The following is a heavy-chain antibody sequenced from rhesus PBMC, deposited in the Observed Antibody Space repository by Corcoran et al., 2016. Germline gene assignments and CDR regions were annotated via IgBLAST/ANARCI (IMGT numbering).Heavy chain of an antibody. J-gene: IGHJ5-1*01. CDR3: VRHPEHANFEYRFPV. CDR2: GGSGGDT. V-gene: IGHV4-127*01. Sequence: GGSGGDTKKNPSLGSRVTISKDTTKNQFSLTLTSVVAADTAVYYCVRHPEHANFEYRFPVWGAGVLVTVSS. D-gene: IGHD4-17*01.